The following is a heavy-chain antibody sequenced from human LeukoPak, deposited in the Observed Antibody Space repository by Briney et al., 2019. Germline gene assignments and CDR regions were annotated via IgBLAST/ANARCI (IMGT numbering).Heavy chain of an antibody. CDR2: IYSGGST. CDR1: GFTVSSNY. V-gene: IGHV3-53*01. Sequence: PGGSLRLSCVASGFTVSSNYMSWVRQAPGKGLEWVSVIYSGGSTYHADSVKGRFTISRDNSKNTLYLQMNSLRAEDTAVYYCASGSGSYRTPYYYMDVWGTGTTVTVSS. CDR3: ASGSGSYRTPYYYMDV. J-gene: IGHJ6*03. D-gene: IGHD3-10*01.